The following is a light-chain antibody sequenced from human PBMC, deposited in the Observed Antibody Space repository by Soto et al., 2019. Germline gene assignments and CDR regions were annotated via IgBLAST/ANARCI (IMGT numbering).Light chain of an antibody. CDR1: QSISSY. CDR3: QQSYSNPPT. CDR2: AAS. Sequence: DIQMTQSPSSLSASVGDRVTITCRASQSISSYLNCYQQKPGKAPKLLIYAASSLQSGVPSRFRGSGSGTDFTLTISSLQPEDFATYYCQQSYSNPPTFGQGTKVEIK. J-gene: IGKJ1*01. V-gene: IGKV1-39*01.